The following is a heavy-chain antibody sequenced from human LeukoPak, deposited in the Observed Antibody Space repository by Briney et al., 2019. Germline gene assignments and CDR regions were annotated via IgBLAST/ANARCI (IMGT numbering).Heavy chain of an antibody. J-gene: IGHJ3*02. CDR1: GYTFTCYY. CDR3: AKVYSYGGVDAFDI. D-gene: IGHD5-18*01. CDR2: MNPKSGGT. Sequence: ASVKVSCKASGYTFTCYYDHWVRQAHGQGLEWMGWMNPKSGGTNYAQKFEARVTMNRDTSISTAYMELSRLRFDDTAVYYCAKVYSYGGVDAFDIWGQGTMVTVSS. V-gene: IGHV1-2*02.